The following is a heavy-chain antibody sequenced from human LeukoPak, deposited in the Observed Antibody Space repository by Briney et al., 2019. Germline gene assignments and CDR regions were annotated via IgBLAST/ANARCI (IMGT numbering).Heavy chain of an antibody. CDR3: AKDQAGEYFDY. CDR2: ISSSSSTI. D-gene: IGHD6-19*01. V-gene: IGHV3-48*04. Sequence: GGSMRLSCAASGFTFSSYSMNWVRQAPGKGLEWVSYISSSSSTIYYADSVKGRFTISRDNAKNSLYLQMNSLRAEDTAVYYCAKDQAGEYFDYWGQGTLVTVSS. J-gene: IGHJ4*02. CDR1: GFTFSSYS.